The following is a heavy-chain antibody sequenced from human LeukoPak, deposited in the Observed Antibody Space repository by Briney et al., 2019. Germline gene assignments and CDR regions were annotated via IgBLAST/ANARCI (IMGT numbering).Heavy chain of an antibody. CDR2: MNPNSGNT. D-gene: IGHD2-2*02. CDR1: GYTFTSYD. J-gene: IGHJ4*01. CDR3: ARGGYCSSTSCYTFIDY. Sequence: ASVKVSCKASGYTFTSYDINWVRQATGQGLEWMGWMNPNSGNTGYAQKFQGRVTMTRNTSISTAYMELSSLRSEDTAVYYCARGGYCSSTSCYTFIDYWGQEPWSPSPQ. V-gene: IGHV1-8*01.